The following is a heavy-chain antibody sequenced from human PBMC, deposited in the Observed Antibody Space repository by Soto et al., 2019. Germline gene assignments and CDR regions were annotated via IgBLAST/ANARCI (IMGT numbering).Heavy chain of an antibody. CDR2: MNPNSGNT. Sequence: ASVKVSCKASGYTFTSYDINWVRQATGQGLEWMGWMNPNSGNTGYAQKFQGRVTMTRNTSISTAYMELSSLRSEDTAVYYCARGGRYGNYTLDDAFDIWGQGTMVTVSS. D-gene: IGHD4-17*01. CDR3: ARGGRYGNYTLDDAFDI. CDR1: GYTFTSYD. J-gene: IGHJ3*02. V-gene: IGHV1-8*01.